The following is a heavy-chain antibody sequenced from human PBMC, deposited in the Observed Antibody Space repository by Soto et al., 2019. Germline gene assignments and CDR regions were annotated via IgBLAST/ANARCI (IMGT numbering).Heavy chain of an antibody. V-gene: IGHV4-34*01. D-gene: IGHD3-10*01. CDR1: GGSFSGYY. J-gene: IGHJ4*02. Sequence: SETLSLTCAVYGGSFSGYYWSWIRQPPGKGLEWIGEINHSGSTNYNPSLKSRVTISVDTSKNQFSLKLSSVTAADTAVYYCARGRYRNMVRGAALIFWGQGTLVTVSS. CDR3: ARGRYRNMVRGAALIF. CDR2: INHSGST.